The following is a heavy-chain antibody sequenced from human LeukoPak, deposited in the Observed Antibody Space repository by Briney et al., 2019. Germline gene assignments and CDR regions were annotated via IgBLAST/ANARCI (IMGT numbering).Heavy chain of an antibody. CDR3: AKEGIAVTGTGTQAFDY. J-gene: IGHJ4*02. CDR2: IGNSGAIA. V-gene: IGHV3-23*01. Sequence: GSLRLSCAASGFTFSSYAMSWVRQAPGKGLEWVSAIGNSGAIAYYADSVKGRFTISRDNSKNTLYLQMNSLRADDSAVYYRAKEGIAVTGTGTQAFDYWGQGSLVTVSS. D-gene: IGHD6-13*01. CDR1: GFTFSSYA.